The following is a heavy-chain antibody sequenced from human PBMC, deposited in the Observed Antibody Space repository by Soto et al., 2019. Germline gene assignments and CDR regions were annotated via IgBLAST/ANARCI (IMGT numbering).Heavy chain of an antibody. CDR1: GGSISSSSYY. V-gene: IGHV4-39*07. J-gene: IGHJ4*02. Sequence: PSETLSLTCTVSGGSISSSSYYWGWIRQPPGKGLEWIGSIYYSGSTYYNPSLKSRVTISVDKSKNQFSLKLSSVTAADTAVYYCARSNYGDYDYYFDYWGQGTLVTVSS. CDR2: IYYSGST. D-gene: IGHD4-17*01. CDR3: ARSNYGDYDYYFDY.